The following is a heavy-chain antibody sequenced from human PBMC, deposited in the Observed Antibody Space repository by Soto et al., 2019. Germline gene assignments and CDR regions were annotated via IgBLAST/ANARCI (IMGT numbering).Heavy chain of an antibody. J-gene: IGHJ4*02. D-gene: IGHD3-22*01. CDR3: ATAGYYDSSGPY. V-gene: IGHV3-15*01. CDR1: GFTFSNAW. CDR2: IKSKTDGGTT. Sequence: EVQLVESGGGLVKPGGSLRLSCAASGFTFSNAWMSWVRQAPGKGLEWVGRIKSKTDGGTTDYAAPVKGRFTISRDDSKNTLYLQMNSLKTEDTAVYYCATAGYYDSSGPYWGQGTLVTVSS.